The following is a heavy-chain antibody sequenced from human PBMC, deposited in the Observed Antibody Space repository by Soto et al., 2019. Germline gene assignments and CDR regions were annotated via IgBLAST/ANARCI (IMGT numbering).Heavy chain of an antibody. D-gene: IGHD6-19*01. J-gene: IGHJ4*02. CDR2: IYYSGST. V-gene: IGHV4-39*01. CDR1: GGSISSSSYY. Sequence: SETLSLTCTVSGGSISSSSYYWGWIRQPPGKGLEWIGSIYYSGSTYYNPSLKSRVTISVDTSKNQFSLKLSSVTAADTAVYYCARHSDLTYSSGWIDYWGQGTLVTVSS. CDR3: ARHSDLTYSSGWIDY.